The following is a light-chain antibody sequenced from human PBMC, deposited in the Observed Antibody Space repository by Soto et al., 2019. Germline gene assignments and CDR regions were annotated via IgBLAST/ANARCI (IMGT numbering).Light chain of an antibody. CDR1: QSISYW. CDR2: DAS. J-gene: IGKJ4*01. CDR3: QEYYSSSRVA. V-gene: IGKV1-5*01. Sequence: DIQMTQSPSTLSASVGDRVTITCRASQSISYWLAWYQQKPGKAPNLLIYDASSLENGVPSRFSGSGSGTEFTLTISSLQPDDFATYYCQEYYSSSRVAFGGGTKVEI.